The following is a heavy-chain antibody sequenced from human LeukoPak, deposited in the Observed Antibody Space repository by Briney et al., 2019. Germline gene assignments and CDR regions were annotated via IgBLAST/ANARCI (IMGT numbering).Heavy chain of an antibody. CDR1: GFTFNDHA. V-gene: IGHV3-9*01. CDR3: ARASYYYDTTGLGAVDI. D-gene: IGHD3-22*01. Sequence: GSSLRLSCVASGFTFNDHAMYWVRQAPGKGLEWVSGINWNSDRIGYADSVKVRFTISRDDAKKSLFLQMNSLRTEDTALYYCARASYYYDTTGLGAVDIWGQGTMVTVSS. CDR2: INWNSDRI. J-gene: IGHJ3*02.